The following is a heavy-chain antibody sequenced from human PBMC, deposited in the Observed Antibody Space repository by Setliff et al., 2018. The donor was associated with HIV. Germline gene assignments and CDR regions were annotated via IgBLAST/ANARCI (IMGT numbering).Heavy chain of an antibody. CDR3: ARTRSGGSSVYYYYYMDV. J-gene: IGHJ6*03. CDR2: MNPSGGNA. CDR1: GYTFTSYY. D-gene: IGHD2-15*01. Sequence: ASVKVSCKASGYTFTSYYIHWVRQAPGQGLEWMGVMNPSGGNATFAQKLQGRGTMTRETSTKTVYMELGSLGFDDTAVYFCARTRSGGSSVYYYYYMDVWGQGTAVTVSS. V-gene: IGHV1-46*04.